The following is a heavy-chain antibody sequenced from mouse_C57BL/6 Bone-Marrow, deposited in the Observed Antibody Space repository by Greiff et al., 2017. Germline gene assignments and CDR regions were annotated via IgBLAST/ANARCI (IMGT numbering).Heavy chain of an antibody. CDR3: ATSPNLLFAY. CDR2: IDPENGDT. Sequence: EVQLLQSGAELVRPGASVKLSCTASGFNINDDYMHWVKQRPEQGLEWIGWIDPENGDTEYASKFQGKATITADTSSNTAYLQLSSLTSEDTAVYYFATSPNLLFAYWGQGPLVTGSA. J-gene: IGHJ3*01. D-gene: IGHD1-1*01. V-gene: IGHV14-4*01. CDR1: GFNINDDY.